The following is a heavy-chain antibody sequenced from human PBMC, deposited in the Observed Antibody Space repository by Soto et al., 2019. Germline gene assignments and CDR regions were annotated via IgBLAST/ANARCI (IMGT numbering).Heavy chain of an antibody. CDR2: ISYDGSNK. CDR3: AKEVYGGASDF. D-gene: IGHD4-17*01. V-gene: IGHV3-30*18. J-gene: IGHJ4*02. Sequence: QVQLVESGGGVVQPGRSLRLSCAASGFTFSSYGMHWVRQASGKRLVWVAVISYDGSNKYFADSVKGRFTIFRDNSKNALYLQVNGLSAEDAAVYYCAKEVYGGASDFWGQGTLVTVSS. CDR1: GFTFSSYG.